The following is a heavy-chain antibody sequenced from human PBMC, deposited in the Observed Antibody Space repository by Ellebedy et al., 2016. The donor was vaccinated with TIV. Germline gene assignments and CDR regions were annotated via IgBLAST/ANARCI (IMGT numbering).Heavy chain of an antibody. Sequence: MPSEILSLTCTVSGGSISSSSYYWGWIRQPPGKGLEWIGSIYYSGSTYYNPSLKSRVTISVDTSKNQFSLKLSSVTAADTAVYYCARQERATGYSSGRFFWGQGTLVTVSS. CDR1: GGSISSSSYY. J-gene: IGHJ4*02. CDR2: IYYSGST. V-gene: IGHV4-39*01. CDR3: ARQERATGYSSGRFF. D-gene: IGHD6-19*01.